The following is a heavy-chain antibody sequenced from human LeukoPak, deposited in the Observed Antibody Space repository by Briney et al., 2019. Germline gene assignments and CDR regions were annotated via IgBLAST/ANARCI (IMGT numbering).Heavy chain of an antibody. CDR1: GFTFSSYW. Sequence: GGSLRLSCAASGFTFSSYWMHWVRQAPGKGLVWVSRINSDGSSTSYADSVKGRFTISRDNAKNTLYLQMNSLRAEDTAVYYCAKNYDFLTGYANWGQGTLVTVSS. J-gene: IGHJ4*02. CDR3: AKNYDFLTGYAN. V-gene: IGHV3-74*01. CDR2: INSDGSST. D-gene: IGHD3-9*01.